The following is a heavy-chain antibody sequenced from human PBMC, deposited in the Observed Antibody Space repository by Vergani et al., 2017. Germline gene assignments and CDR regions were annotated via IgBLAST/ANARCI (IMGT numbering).Heavy chain of an antibody. D-gene: IGHD3-22*01. CDR2: IKQDGSEK. J-gene: IGHJ4*02. CDR1: GFTFSSYW. V-gene: IGHV3-7*03. Sequence: EVQLVESGGGLVQPGGSLRLSCAASGFTFSSYWMSWVRQAPGKGLEWVANIKQDGSEKYYVDSVKGRFTISRDNAKNSLYLQMNSLRAEDTAVYYCARGYYYDSSGYFPFDYWGQGTLVTVSS. CDR3: ARGYYYDSSGYFPFDY.